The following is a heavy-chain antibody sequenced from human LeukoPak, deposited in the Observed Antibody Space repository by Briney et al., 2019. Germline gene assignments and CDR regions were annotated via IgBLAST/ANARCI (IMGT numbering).Heavy chain of an antibody. J-gene: IGHJ4*02. D-gene: IGHD1-26*01. Sequence: PGGSLRLSCAASGFTFSSYGMHWVRQAPGKGLEWVANIKPDGSENYYVDSVRGRFTMSRDNTKNSLYLQMNNLRAEDTAMYYCARSLVGTADLFDYWGQGTLVAVSS. CDR3: ARSLVGTADLFDY. V-gene: IGHV3-7*01. CDR2: IKPDGSEN. CDR1: GFTFSSYG.